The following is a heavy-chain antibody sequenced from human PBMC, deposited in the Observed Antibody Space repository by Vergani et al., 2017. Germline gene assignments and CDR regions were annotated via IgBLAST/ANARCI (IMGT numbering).Heavy chain of an antibody. CDR1: GGSISSYY. V-gene: IGHV4-59*08. CDR3: ARMVTVTTSYGMDV. CDR2: IYYSGST. D-gene: IGHD4-17*01. J-gene: IGHJ6*02. Sequence: QVQLQESGPGLVKPSETLSLTCTVSGGSISSYYWSWIRQPPGKGLEWIGYIYYSGSTNYNPSLKSRVTISVDTSKNQFSLKLSSVTAADTAVYYCARMVTVTTSYGMDVWGQGTTVTVSS.